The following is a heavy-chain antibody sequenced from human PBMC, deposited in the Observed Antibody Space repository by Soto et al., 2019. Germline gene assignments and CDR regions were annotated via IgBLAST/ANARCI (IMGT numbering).Heavy chain of an antibody. CDR3: AREDDGGDRDYYGLDV. CDR2: IHYSGSV. D-gene: IGHD2-21*02. V-gene: IGHV4-30-4*01. Sequence: QVQLQESGPGLVRPSQTLSLTCTVSGGSISSEYYHWTWIRQAPGKGLEWIGYIHYSGSVHYNPSLQSPLTMSVDTSKNLFSLKLSSVTAADTAVYFCAREDDGGDRDYYGLDVWGQGTTVTVSS. CDR1: GGSISSEYYH. J-gene: IGHJ6*02.